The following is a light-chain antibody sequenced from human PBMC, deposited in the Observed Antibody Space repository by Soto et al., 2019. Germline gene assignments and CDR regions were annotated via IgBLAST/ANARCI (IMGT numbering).Light chain of an antibody. J-gene: IGKJ1*01. CDR2: AAS. CDR3: QQFNNWPRT. V-gene: IGKV3-15*01. CDR1: QSVTSSD. Sequence: EIVLTQSPGTPSLSPGERATLSCRASQSVTSSDLAWYQQKPGQAPRLLIFAASTRATGIPVRFSGSGSGTEFTLTITSLQPEDFAVYYCQQFNNWPRTFGQGTKVDNK.